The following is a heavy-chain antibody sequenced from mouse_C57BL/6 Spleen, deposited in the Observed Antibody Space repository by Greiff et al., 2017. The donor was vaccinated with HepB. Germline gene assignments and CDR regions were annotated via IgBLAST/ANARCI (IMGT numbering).Heavy chain of an antibody. J-gene: IGHJ3*01. Sequence: VQLVESGAELARPGTSVKVSCKASGYAFTNHLIDWVKQRPGQGLEWIGVINPGSGGTNYNEKFKGKATLTADKSSSTAYMQFISLTSEDSAVYFCARDGYLLAYWGQGTLVTVSA. CDR1: GYAFTNHL. CDR3: ARDGYLLAY. CDR2: INPGSGGT. V-gene: IGHV1-54*01. D-gene: IGHD2-3*01.